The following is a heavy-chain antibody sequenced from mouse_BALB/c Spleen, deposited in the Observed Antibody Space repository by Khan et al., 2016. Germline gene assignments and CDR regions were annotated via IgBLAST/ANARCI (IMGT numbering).Heavy chain of an antibody. V-gene: IGHV1-87*01. D-gene: IGHD2-3*01. CDR3: ARWLLRPYAMDY. Sequence: QVQLQQPGAELARPGASVKLSCKASGYTFTSYWMQWVKQRPGQGLEWIGAIYPGDGDTRYTQKFKGKATLTADKSSSTAYMQLSSLASEDSAVYYCARWLLRPYAMDYWGQGTSVTVSS. J-gene: IGHJ4*01. CDR1: GYTFTSYW. CDR2: IYPGDGDT.